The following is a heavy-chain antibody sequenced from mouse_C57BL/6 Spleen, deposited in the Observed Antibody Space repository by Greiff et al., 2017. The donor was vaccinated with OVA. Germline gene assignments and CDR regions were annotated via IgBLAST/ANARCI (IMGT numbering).Heavy chain of an antibody. J-gene: IGHJ3*01. CDR2: IWSGGST. D-gene: IGHD2-2*01. V-gene: IGHV2-2*01. CDR1: GFSLTSYG. CDR3: ARSTMVTTLFAY. Sequence: VKVVESGPGLVQPSQSLSITCTVSGFSLTSYGVHWVRQSPGKGLEWLGVIWSGGSTDYNAAFISRLSISKDNSKSQVFFKMNSLQADDTAIYYCARSTMVTTLFAYWGQGTLVTVSA.